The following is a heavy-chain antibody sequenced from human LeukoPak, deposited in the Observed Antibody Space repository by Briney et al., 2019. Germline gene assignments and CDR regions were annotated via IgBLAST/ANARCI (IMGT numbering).Heavy chain of an antibody. CDR3: ARAPTWLQLWYYFDY. V-gene: IGHV3-30*01. J-gene: IGHJ4*02. CDR2: ISYDGSNK. CDR1: GFTFSSYA. Sequence: GGSQRLSCAASGFTFSSYAMHWVRQAPGKGLEWVAVISYDGSNKYYADSVKGRFTISRDNSKNTLYLQMNSLRAEDTAVYYCARAPTWLQLWYYFDYWGQGTLVTVSS. D-gene: IGHD5-24*01.